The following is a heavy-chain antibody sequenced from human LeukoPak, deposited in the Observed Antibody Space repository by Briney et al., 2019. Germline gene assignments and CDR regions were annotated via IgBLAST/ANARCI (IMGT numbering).Heavy chain of an antibody. D-gene: IGHD3-10*01. Sequence: ASVTVSCKASGGISSTNGISWVRQAPGQGLEWMGGINPVFGIANYAQKFQGRVTITTDESTRTAYMELSSLRSEDTAVYYCARGTRVVRGVMFTTSPKNFDYWGQGTLVTVSS. V-gene: IGHV1-69*05. CDR1: GGISSTNG. CDR3: ARGTRVVRGVMFTTSPKNFDY. CDR2: INPVFGIA. J-gene: IGHJ4*02.